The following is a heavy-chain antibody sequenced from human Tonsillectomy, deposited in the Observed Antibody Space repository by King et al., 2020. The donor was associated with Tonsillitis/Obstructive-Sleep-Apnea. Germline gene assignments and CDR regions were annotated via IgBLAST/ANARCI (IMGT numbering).Heavy chain of an antibody. Sequence: QLVQSGAEVKKPGASVKVSCKASGYTFTSYGISWVRQAPGQGLEWMGWNSAYNGNKEYAQKLQGRVSMRTDTSTSTAYMEVRGLRSDDTAVYYCAGGCSGYKGDYYSYLDVWGKGTMVTVSS. CDR1: GYTFTSYG. CDR2: NSAYNGNK. D-gene: IGHD5-12*01. V-gene: IGHV1-18*01. J-gene: IGHJ6*03. CDR3: AGGCSGYKGDYYSYLDV.